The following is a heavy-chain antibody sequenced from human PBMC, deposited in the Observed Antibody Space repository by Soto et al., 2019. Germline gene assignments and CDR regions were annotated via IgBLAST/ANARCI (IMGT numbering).Heavy chain of an antibody. CDR3: AKSARYFDRDYYMDV. CDR1: GFTFTTAW. CDR2: ISGSGGST. D-gene: IGHD3-9*01. V-gene: IGHV3-23*01. Sequence: GGSLRLSCAASGFTFTTAWINWVRQAPGKGLEWVSAISGSGGSTYYADSVKGRFTISRDNSKNTLYLQMNSLRAEDTAVYYCAKSARYFDRDYYMDVWRKGTTVTVSS. J-gene: IGHJ6*03.